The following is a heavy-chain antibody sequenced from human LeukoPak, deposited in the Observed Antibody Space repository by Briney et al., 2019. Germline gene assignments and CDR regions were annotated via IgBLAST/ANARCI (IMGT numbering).Heavy chain of an antibody. CDR3: AKPLRDAGSFNYPYFDF. D-gene: IGHD5-24*01. CDR2: ISGSGGSS. Sequence: GGSLRLSCAASGFTFTSYAMNWVRQAPGKGLEWVSAISGSGGSSSYADSVRGRFTISRDNSNNMLCLQMNSLRAEDTAVYYCAKPLRDAGSFNYPYFDFWGQGTLVTVSS. V-gene: IGHV3-23*01. CDR1: GFTFTSYA. J-gene: IGHJ4*02.